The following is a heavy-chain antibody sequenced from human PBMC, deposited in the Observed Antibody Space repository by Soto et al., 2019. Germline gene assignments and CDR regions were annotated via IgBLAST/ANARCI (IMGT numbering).Heavy chain of an antibody. Sequence: EVQLLESGGGLVQPGGSLRLSCAASGFTFSSYVMSWVRQAPGKGLEWVSAISGSGGSTYYADSVKGRFTISRDNSKNTLYLQMNSLRAEDTAVYYCAKDAEGYSNYAPEYFQHWGQGTLVTVSS. J-gene: IGHJ1*01. V-gene: IGHV3-23*01. D-gene: IGHD4-4*01. CDR1: GFTFSSYV. CDR3: AKDAEGYSNYAPEYFQH. CDR2: ISGSGGST.